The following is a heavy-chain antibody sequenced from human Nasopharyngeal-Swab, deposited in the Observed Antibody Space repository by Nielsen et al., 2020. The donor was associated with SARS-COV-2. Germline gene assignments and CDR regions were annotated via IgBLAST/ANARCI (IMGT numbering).Heavy chain of an antibody. CDR3: ARRRAEPSFDY. Sequence: SETLSLTCTVSGYSIRNGYYWGWIRQPPGKGLEWIGSIYHSGSTYYNPSLKSRVTISVDRSKKQFSLRLSSVTAADTALYYCARRRAEPSFDYWGQGTLVTVSS. V-gene: IGHV4-38-2*02. J-gene: IGHJ4*02. CDR1: GYSIRNGYY. CDR2: IYHSGST.